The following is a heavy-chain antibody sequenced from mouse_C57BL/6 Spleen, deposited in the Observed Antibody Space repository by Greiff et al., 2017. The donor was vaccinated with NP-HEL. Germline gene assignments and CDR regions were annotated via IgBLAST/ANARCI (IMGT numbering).Heavy chain of an antibody. CDR3: AREGSYGNYVRYFDV. CDR1: GYSITSGYY. CDR2: ISYDGSN. J-gene: IGHJ1*03. Sequence: EVQLQESGPGLVKPSQSLSLTCSVTGYSITSGYYWNWIRQFPGNKLEWMGYISYDGSNNYNPSLKNRISITRDTSKNQFFLKLNSVTTEDTATYYCAREGSYGNYVRYFDVWGTGTTVTVSS. V-gene: IGHV3-6*01. D-gene: IGHD2-1*01.